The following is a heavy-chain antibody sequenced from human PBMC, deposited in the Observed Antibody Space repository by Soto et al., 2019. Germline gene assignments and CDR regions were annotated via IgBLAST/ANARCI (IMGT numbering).Heavy chain of an antibody. CDR1: GYTFTGYG. CDR2: ISAYNGNT. D-gene: IGHD3-22*01. V-gene: IGHV1-18*01. Sequence: GASVKVSCKASGYTFTGYGISWVRQAPGQGLEWMGGISAYNGNTNYAQKLQGRVTMTTDTSTSTAYMELRSLRSEDTAVYYCARGSDYDSSGYYYSWFDPWGQGTLVTVSS. J-gene: IGHJ5*02. CDR3: ARGSDYDSSGYYYSWFDP.